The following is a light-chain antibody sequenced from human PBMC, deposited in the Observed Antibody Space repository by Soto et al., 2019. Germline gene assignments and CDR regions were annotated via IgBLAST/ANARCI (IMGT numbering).Light chain of an antibody. Sequence: EIVITQSPATLSVSPGERATLSCRASQCVSSNLAWYQQKPGQAPRLLIYGASTRANGIQDRFSGRGSGQDFTLTISRLEPEEFAVYYCQQYGSSPTLGQGTRWIS. CDR2: GAS. CDR3: QQYGSSPT. J-gene: IGKJ1*01. V-gene: IGKV3-20*01. CDR1: QCVSSN.